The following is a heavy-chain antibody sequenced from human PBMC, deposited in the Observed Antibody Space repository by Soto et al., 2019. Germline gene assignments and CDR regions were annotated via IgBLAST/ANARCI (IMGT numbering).Heavy chain of an antibody. V-gene: IGHV3-33*01. CDR3: ARGTGGFFYIMDV. CDR2: SWSDGNNE. J-gene: IGHJ6*02. CDR1: GFTFSNYA. Sequence: QVQLVASGGGVVQSGRSLRLSCAASGFTFSNYAMHWVRQAPGKGLEWVALSWSDGNNEYYAESVKGRFTISRDHSKNNLYLQMNSLRVEDTAVYSCARGTGGFFYIMDVWGQGTTVTVS.